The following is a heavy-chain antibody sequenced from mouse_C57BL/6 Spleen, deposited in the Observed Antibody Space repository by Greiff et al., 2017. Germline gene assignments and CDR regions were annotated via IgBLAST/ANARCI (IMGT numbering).Heavy chain of an antibody. CDR2: INPSSGYT. J-gene: IGHJ2*01. V-gene: IGHV1-7*01. D-gene: IGHD4-1*01. CDR1: GYTFTSYW. Sequence: VQVVESGAELAKPGASVKLSCKASGYTFTSYWMHWVKQRPGQGLEWIGYINPSSGYTKYNQKYKDKATLTADKSSSTAYMQLSSLTYEDSAVYYCARLDWDVGGLDYWGQGTTLTVSS. CDR3: ARLDWDVGGLDY.